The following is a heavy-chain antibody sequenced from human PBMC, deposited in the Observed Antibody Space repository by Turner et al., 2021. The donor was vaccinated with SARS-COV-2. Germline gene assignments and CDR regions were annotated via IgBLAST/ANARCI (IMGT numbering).Heavy chain of an antibody. D-gene: IGHD3-16*02. J-gene: IGHJ4*02. V-gene: IGHV1-8*01. CDR2: MSPNSGNT. CDR1: GYTFTSYD. Sequence: QVQLVQSGAEVKKPGASVKVSCKASGYTFTSYDINWVRQATGHGLAGMGWMSPNSGNTGYAQKFQGRVTMTRNTSISTAYMELSSLRSEDTAVYYCARGMFRFGGVIVRPFDYWGQGTLVTVSS. CDR3: ARGMFRFGGVIVRPFDY.